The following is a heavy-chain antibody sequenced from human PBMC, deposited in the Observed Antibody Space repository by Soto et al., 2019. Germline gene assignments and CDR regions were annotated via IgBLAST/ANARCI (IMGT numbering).Heavy chain of an antibody. CDR1: GFILLSYS. J-gene: IGHJ4*02. D-gene: IGHD3-10*02. V-gene: IGHV3-30*03. CDR2: ISSDGSKK. Sequence: WVSLRLSFTVSGFILLSYSIRLLGNAQMKGLEWVALISSDGSKKYYPGSVKCRFTISSDTPRNMLYLYLNNLSAEDTAMYYCPRVPRAFCGRACSSANWGQGTQFTVSS. CDR3: PRVPRAFCGRACSSAN.